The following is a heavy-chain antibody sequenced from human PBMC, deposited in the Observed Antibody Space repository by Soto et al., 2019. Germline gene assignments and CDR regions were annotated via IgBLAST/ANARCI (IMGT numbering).Heavy chain of an antibody. CDR1: GYSLTELS. V-gene: IGHV1-24*01. D-gene: IGHD5-12*01. Sequence: ASVKVSCKVSGYSLTELSMHWVRQAPGKGVEWMGGFDPEDVETIYAQKFHGRVTMTEDTSTNPAYMELSSLRSEDPAVYSCALEGPAGYDFYHFDFWGQGTLVTVSS. J-gene: IGHJ4*02. CDR2: FDPEDVET. CDR3: ALEGPAGYDFYHFDF.